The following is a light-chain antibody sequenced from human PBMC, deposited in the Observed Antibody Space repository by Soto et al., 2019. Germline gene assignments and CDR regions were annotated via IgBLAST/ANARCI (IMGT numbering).Light chain of an antibody. CDR2: AAT. Sequence: DIQMTQSPSSLSASVGDRVTITCRAIQGIRRDLGWFQQKPGKAPKRLIYAATNVQKGVPSMFSGSGSGTEFTLNISGMQPEDFATYYCLQQIACPLTFGHGTKVEVK. V-gene: IGKV1-17*01. CDR1: QGIRRD. J-gene: IGKJ1*01. CDR3: LQQIACPLT.